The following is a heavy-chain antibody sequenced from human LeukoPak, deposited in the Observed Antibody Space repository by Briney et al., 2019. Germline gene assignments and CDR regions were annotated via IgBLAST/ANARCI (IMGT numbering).Heavy chain of an antibody. V-gene: IGHV4-34*01. J-gene: IGHJ3*02. CDR3: ASLSPSYYYSSGSVAFDI. CDR1: GGSFSGYY. D-gene: IGHD3-10*01. CDR2: INHSGST. Sequence: SETLSLTCAVYGGSFSGYYWSWIRQPPGKGLEWIGEINHSGSTNYNPSLKSRVTISVDTSKNQFSLKLSSVTAADTAVYYCASLSPSYYYSSGSVAFDIWGQGTKVTVSS.